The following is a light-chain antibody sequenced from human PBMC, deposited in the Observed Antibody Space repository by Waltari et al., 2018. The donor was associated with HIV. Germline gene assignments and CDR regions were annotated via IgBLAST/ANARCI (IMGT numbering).Light chain of an antibody. CDR1: QSRLHTNGYDY. CDR2: FGS. Sequence: IVMTQSPLSLPVTPGQPASISCKSSQSRLHTNGYDYLDWYLQKPGQSPQLLIYFGSKRASGVPDRFSGSGSGTDFTLKISRVEAEDVGVYYCMQPLHAPFTFGPGTKVDIK. V-gene: IGKV2-28*01. CDR3: MQPLHAPFT. J-gene: IGKJ3*01.